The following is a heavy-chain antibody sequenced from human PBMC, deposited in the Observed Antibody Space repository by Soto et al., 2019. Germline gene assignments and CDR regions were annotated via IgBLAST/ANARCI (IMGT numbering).Heavy chain of an antibody. CDR3: ARSTPGYYYGMDV. Sequence: SETLSLTCAVSGYSISSSNWWGWIRQPPGKGLEWIGYIYYSGSTYYNPSLKSRVTMSVDTSKNQFSLKLSSVTAVDTAVYYCARSTPGYYYGMDVWGQGTTVTVSS. D-gene: IGHD2-8*02. J-gene: IGHJ6*02. V-gene: IGHV4-28*01. CDR2: IYYSGST. CDR1: GYSISSSNW.